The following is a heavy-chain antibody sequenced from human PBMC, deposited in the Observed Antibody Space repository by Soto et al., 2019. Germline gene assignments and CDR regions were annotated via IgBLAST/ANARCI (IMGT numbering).Heavy chain of an antibody. CDR2: IYYSGST. D-gene: IGHD4-4*01. Sequence: PSEILSLTCTVSGGSISSGGYYWSWIRQHPGKGLEWIGYIYYSGSTYYNPSLKSRVTISVDTSKNQFSLKLSSVTAADTAVYYCAASNYVSLPTYNWFDPWGQGTLVTVSS. V-gene: IGHV4-31*03. CDR3: AASNYVSLPTYNWFDP. CDR1: GGSISSGGYY. J-gene: IGHJ5*02.